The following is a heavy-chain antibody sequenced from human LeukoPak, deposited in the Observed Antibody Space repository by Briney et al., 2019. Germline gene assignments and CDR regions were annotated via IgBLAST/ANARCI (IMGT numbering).Heavy chain of an antibody. Sequence: SETLSLTCAVSGGSISSSNWWSWVRQPPGKGLEWIGEIYHSGSTNYNPSLKSRVTISVDKSKNQFSLKLSSVTAADTAVYYCARVEELLWFGELFSWFDPWGQGTLVTVSS. CDR1: GGSISSSNW. V-gene: IGHV4-4*02. CDR3: ARVEELLWFGELFSWFDP. CDR2: IYHSGST. D-gene: IGHD3-10*01. J-gene: IGHJ5*02.